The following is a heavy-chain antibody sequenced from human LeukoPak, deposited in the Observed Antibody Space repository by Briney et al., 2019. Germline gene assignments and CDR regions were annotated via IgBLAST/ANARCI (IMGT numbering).Heavy chain of an antibody. CDR1: GGSISSGDYY. D-gene: IGHD3-10*01. CDR3: ARDNTMVRGVVDY. Sequence: PSETLSLTCTVSGGSISSGDYYWSWIRQPPGKGLEWIGYIYYSGSTYYNPSLKSRVTISVDTSKNQFSLKLSSVTAADTAVYYCARDNTMVRGVVDYWGQGTLATVSS. CDR2: IYYSGST. V-gene: IGHV4-30-4*08. J-gene: IGHJ4*02.